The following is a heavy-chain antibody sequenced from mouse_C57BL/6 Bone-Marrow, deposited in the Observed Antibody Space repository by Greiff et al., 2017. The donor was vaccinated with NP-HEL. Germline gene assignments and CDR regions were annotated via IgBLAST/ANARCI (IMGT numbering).Heavy chain of an antibody. CDR1: GYTFTDYE. J-gene: IGHJ2*01. Sequence: QVQLKESGAELVRPGASVTLSCKASGYTFTDYEMHWVKQTPVHGLEWIGAIDPETGGTAYNQKFKGKAILTADKSSSTAYMELRSLTSEDSAVYYCTRYRGGGSVYFDYWGQGTTLTVSS. D-gene: IGHD3-1*01. CDR2: IDPETGGT. CDR3: TRYRGGGSVYFDY. V-gene: IGHV1-15*01.